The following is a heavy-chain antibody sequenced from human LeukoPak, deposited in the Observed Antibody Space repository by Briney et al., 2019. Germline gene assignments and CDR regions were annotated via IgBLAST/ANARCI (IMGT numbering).Heavy chain of an antibody. CDR3: VRSAKTFDY. Sequence: GGSLRLSCAASGFTFSNAWMSWVRQAPGKGLEWVAFIRYDGSNKYFADSVKGRFTISRDNSKNTLYLQMNSLRAEDTAVYYCVRSAKTFDYWGQGTLVTVSS. CDR2: IRYDGSNK. V-gene: IGHV3-33*08. J-gene: IGHJ4*02. CDR1: GFTFSNAW.